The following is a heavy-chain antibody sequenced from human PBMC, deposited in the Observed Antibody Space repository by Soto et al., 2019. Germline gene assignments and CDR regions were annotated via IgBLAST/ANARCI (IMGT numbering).Heavy chain of an antibody. J-gene: IGHJ3*02. CDR1: GFTFSAYA. CDR3: AHPRGYGVFDAYDI. Sequence: ESGGGLVHPGGSLRLSCAASGFTFSAYAMSWVRQAPGKGLEWVSAISGSGDSTYHAESVKGRFTISRDNSINTLYLQMKSLGTEDTALYYCAHPRGYGVFDAYDIWGQGTMVTVSS. D-gene: IGHD4-17*01. CDR2: ISGSGDST. V-gene: IGHV3-23*01.